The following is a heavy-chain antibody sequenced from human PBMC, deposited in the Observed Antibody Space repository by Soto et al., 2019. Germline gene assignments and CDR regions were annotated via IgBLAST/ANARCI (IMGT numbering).Heavy chain of an antibody. J-gene: IGHJ5*01. V-gene: IGHV3-23*01. D-gene: IGHD2-21*02. CDR2: IAVNADTI. CDR1: GFTFSSYA. CDR3: ARVGRSDSWDMWFDS. Sequence: EVHLLESGGGLVQPGGSLRLSCAVSGFTFSSYAMTWLRHTPGKGLEWVSSIAVNADTIHYADSVKGRFTISRDNSKSTLFLQMNSLRAEDTAVYHCARVGRSDSWDMWFDSWGQGTRVTVSS.